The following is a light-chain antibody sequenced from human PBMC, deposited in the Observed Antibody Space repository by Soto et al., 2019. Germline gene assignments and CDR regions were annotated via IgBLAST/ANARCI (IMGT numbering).Light chain of an antibody. J-gene: IGLJ1*01. V-gene: IGLV2-14*01. CDR2: DVS. CDR3: NSYTASRTLV. CDR1: SSDVGDYNY. Sequence: SALTQPASVSGSPGQSITISCTGTSSDVGDYNYVSWYQQHPGKAPKLLIYDVSNRPSGVSNRFSGSKSGNTASLTISGLQAEDEADYYCNSYTASRTLVFGTGTKLTVL.